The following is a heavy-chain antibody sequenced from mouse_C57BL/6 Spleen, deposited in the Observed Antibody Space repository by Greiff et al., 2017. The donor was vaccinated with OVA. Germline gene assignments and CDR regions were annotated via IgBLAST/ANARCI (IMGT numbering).Heavy chain of an antibody. J-gene: IGHJ4*01. CDR2: ISSGGDYI. Sequence: EVQLVEPGEGLVKPGGSLKLSCAASGFTFSSYAMSWVRQTPEKRLEWVAYISSGGDYIYYADTVKGRFTLSRDNARNTLYLQMSSLKSEDTAMYYCTREGTVLYYYAMDYRGQGTSVTVSS. D-gene: IGHD1-1*01. V-gene: IGHV5-9-1*02. CDR3: TREGTVLYYYAMDY. CDR1: GFTFSSYA.